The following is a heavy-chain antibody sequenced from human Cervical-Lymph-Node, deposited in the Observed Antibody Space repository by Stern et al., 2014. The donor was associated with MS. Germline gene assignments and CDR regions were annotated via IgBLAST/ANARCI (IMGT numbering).Heavy chain of an antibody. CDR1: GGSISSGDNY. CDR3: ARVPDYGDAFFDY. Sequence: VQLVQSGPGLVKPSQTLSLTCTVSGGSISSGDNYWSWIRQPPGKGPEWIGYIHCSGGTYFNPSLKSRATISADTSKNQFSLKLNSMTAADTAVYYCARVPDYGDAFFDYWGQGILVTVSS. J-gene: IGHJ4*02. CDR2: IHCSGGT. D-gene: IGHD4-17*01. V-gene: IGHV4-30-4*01.